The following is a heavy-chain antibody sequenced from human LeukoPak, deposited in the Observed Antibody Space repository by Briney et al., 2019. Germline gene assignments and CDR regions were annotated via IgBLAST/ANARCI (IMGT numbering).Heavy chain of an antibody. CDR2: MSHSGTT. Sequence: SETLSLTCVVSGGSLISTDHHWGWIRQTPGKGLEWIGSMSHSGTTYYNPSLMSRVTMSVDTSKNYFSLQLSSVTAADTAVYFCASDWAPGQGRMFDHWGQGTLVTVSS. CDR1: GGSLISTDHH. CDR3: ASDWAPGQGRMFDH. V-gene: IGHV4-39*07. J-gene: IGHJ4*02. D-gene: IGHD3-16*01.